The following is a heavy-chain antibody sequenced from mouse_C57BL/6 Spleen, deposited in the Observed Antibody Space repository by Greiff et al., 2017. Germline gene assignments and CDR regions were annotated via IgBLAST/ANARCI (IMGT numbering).Heavy chain of an antibody. Sequence: DVHLVESEGGLVQPGSSMKLSCTASGFTFSDYYMAWVRQVPEKGLEWVANINYDGSSTYYLDSLKSRFIISRDNAKNILYLQMSSLKSEDTATYYCARDETDDYDGYAMDYWGQGTSVTVSS. J-gene: IGHJ4*01. CDR2: INYDGSST. CDR3: ARDETDDYDGYAMDY. V-gene: IGHV5-16*01. D-gene: IGHD2-4*01. CDR1: GFTFSDYY.